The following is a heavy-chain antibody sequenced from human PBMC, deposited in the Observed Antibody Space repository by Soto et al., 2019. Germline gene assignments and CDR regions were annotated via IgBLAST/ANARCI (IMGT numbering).Heavy chain of an antibody. D-gene: IGHD3-22*01. V-gene: IGHV3-30-3*01. CDR1: GFTSSSYV. CDR2: ISFDGSKK. J-gene: IGHJ4*02. Sequence: QVQLVESGGGVVQPGRSLRLSCEGSGFTSSSYVMHWVRQAPGKGLAWVALISFDGSKKNYADSVKGRFTISRDNSKNMMYLQMNSLRPEDTAVYYCARGVFYYYGSSGYSPDYWGQGTLVTVSS. CDR3: ARGVFYYYGSSGYSPDY.